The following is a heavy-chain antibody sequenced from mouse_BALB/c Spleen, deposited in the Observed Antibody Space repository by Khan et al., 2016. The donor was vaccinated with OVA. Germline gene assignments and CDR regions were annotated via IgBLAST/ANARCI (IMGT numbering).Heavy chain of an antibody. CDR2: ISGTGIYT. CDR1: GFAFSSYD. J-gene: IGHJ3*01. Sequence: EVELVESGGGLVKPGGSLKLSCAPSGFAFSSYDMSWVRQTPEKRLEWVATISGTGIYTYYPDSVKGRFTISRDNARNTLYLQMSSLMSEDTALYYCARPSYYGNPWFTYWGQGTLVTVSA. D-gene: IGHD2-10*01. CDR3: ARPSYYGNPWFTY. V-gene: IGHV5-9*02.